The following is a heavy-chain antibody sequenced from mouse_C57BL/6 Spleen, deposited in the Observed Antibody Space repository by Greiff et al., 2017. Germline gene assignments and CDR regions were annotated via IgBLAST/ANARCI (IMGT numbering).Heavy chain of an antibody. J-gene: IGHJ4*01. CDR2: INPSSGGT. CDR3: ARASDTIYAMDY. D-gene: IGHD6-2*01. Sequence: QVQLQQPGTELVKPGASVKLSCKASGYTFTSYWMPWVKQRPGQGLEWIGNINPSSGGTNYNEKFKSKATLTVDKSSSTAYMQLSSLTSEDSAVYYCARASDTIYAMDYWGQGTPVTVSS. V-gene: IGHV1-53*01. CDR1: GYTFTSYW.